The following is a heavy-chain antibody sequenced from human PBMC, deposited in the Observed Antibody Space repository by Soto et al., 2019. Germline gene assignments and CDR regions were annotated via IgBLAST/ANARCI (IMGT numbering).Heavy chain of an antibody. Sequence: GGSLRLSCAASGFTFDDYAMHWVRQAPGKGLEWVSGISWNSGSIGYADSVKGRFTISRDNAKNSLYLQMNSLRAEDTALYYCAKDFETTVPGTGFDYWGQGTLVTVSS. CDR1: GFTFDDYA. J-gene: IGHJ4*02. V-gene: IGHV3-9*01. CDR3: AKDFETTVPGTGFDY. CDR2: ISWNSGSI. D-gene: IGHD4-17*01.